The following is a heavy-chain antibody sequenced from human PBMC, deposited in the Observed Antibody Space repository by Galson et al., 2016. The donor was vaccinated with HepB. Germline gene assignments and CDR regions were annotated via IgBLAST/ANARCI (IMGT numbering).Heavy chain of an antibody. CDR1: GFSLSTSGMA. CDR3: ARNLRSHGYYVMDV. J-gene: IGHJ6*02. D-gene: IGHD4-17*01. V-gene: IGHV2-70*01. CDR2: IDWNGNK. Sequence: PALVKPTQTLTMTCTFSGFSLSTSGMAVSWIRQLPGKALEWLAVIDWNGNKFYSTSLTTRLTISKDTSKNQVVLLLTNMDPVDTATYFCARNLRSHGYYVMDVWGQGTTVTVSS.